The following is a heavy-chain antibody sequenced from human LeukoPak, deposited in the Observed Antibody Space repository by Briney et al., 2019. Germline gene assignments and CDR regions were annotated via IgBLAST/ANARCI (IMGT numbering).Heavy chain of an antibody. D-gene: IGHD3-3*01. Sequence: PSETLSLTCTVSGGSISSGGYYWSWIRQHPGKGLEWIGYIYYSGSTYYNPSLKSRVTISVDTSKNHFSLKLSSVTVADMAVYYCAKVLGDDLFDAFDIWGQGRLVSVSS. J-gene: IGHJ3*02. CDR1: GGSISSGGYY. CDR3: AKVLGDDLFDAFDI. V-gene: IGHV4-31*03. CDR2: IYYSGST.